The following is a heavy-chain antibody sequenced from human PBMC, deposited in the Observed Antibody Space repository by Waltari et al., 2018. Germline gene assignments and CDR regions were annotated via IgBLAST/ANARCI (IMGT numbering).Heavy chain of an antibody. D-gene: IGHD1-26*01. Sequence: EVQLLESGGGLVQPGGSLRLSCAASGFTFSSYAMSWVRRAPGKGLEWVSAISGSGGSTYYADSVKGRFTISRDNSKNTLYLQMNSLRAEDTAVYYCAKSGGSYTYYFDYWGQGTLVTVSS. CDR1: GFTFSSYA. CDR2: ISGSGGST. V-gene: IGHV3-23*01. CDR3: AKSGGSYTYYFDY. J-gene: IGHJ4*02.